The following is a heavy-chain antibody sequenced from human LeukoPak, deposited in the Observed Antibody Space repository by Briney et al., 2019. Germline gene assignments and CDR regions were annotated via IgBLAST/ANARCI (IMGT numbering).Heavy chain of an antibody. D-gene: IGHD5-18*01. CDR1: GYSFTSYW. V-gene: IGHV5-51*01. CDR2: IDPSDSET. CDR3: ARQTAMGRSGDY. J-gene: IGHJ4*02. Sequence: GEPLKISCKASGYSFTSYWIGWVRPRPGEGLEWMGIIDPSDSETRYTPSFQGQVTISVDKPRTTADLQWNSLTAPDTAMYYCARQTAMGRSGDYWGQGTLVTVSS.